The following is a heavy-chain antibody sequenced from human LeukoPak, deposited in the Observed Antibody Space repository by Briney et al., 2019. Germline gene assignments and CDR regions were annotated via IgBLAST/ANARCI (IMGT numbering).Heavy chain of an antibody. CDR1: GFSFNIYA. J-gene: IGHJ4*02. CDR3: AKSYGSGSYYPDY. D-gene: IGHD3-10*01. CDR2: ISGNDGST. V-gene: IGHV3-23*01. Sequence: GGSLRLSCAASGFSFNIYATNWVRQAPGKGLEWVSTISGNDGSTYYADSVKGRFTISRDNFKNTLFLHMNNLRAEDTAVYYCAKSYGSGSYYPDYWGQGTLVTVSS.